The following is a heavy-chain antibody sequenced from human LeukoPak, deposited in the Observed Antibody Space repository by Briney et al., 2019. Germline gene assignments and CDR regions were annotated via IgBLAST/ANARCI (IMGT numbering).Heavy chain of an antibody. J-gene: IGHJ4*02. CDR2: IYYSGST. V-gene: IGHV4-59*01. D-gene: IGHD3-3*01. Sequence: SETLPLTCTVSGGSISSYYWSWIRQPPGKGLEWIGYIYYSGSTNYNPSLESRVTISVDTSKNQFSLKLSSVTAADTAVYYCARDRSEFDYWGQGTLVTVSS. CDR3: ARDRSEFDY. CDR1: GGSISSYY.